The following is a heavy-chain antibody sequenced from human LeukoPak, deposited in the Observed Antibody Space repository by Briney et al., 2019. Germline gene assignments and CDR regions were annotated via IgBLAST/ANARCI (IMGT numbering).Heavy chain of an antibody. CDR2: ISTDGSII. D-gene: IGHD2-8*01. V-gene: IGHV3-74*01. CDR3: ARYLYAFALDV. Sequence: GGSLRLSCVDPGFTFSGSWMSWVRQSPGKGLVWVSHISTDGSIIRYGDSVKGRFTISRDKAKNTLYLQMNSLTAEDTGVYYCARYLYAFALDVWGKGTTVTVS. J-gene: IGHJ6*03. CDR1: GFTFSGSW.